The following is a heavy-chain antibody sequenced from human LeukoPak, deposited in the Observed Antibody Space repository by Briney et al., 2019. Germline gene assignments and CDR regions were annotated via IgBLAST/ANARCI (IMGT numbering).Heavy chain of an antibody. CDR2: IRYDGSNK. CDR1: GFTFSSYG. V-gene: IGHV3-30*02. D-gene: IGHD3-10*01. CDR3: ARTSYGSGSYSDY. Sequence: GGSLRLSCAASGFTFSSYGMYWVRQAPGKGLEWVAFIRYDGSNKYYADSVKGRFTVSRDNSKNTLYLQMKSLRAEDTAVYYCARTSYGSGSYSDYWGQGTLVTVSS. J-gene: IGHJ4*02.